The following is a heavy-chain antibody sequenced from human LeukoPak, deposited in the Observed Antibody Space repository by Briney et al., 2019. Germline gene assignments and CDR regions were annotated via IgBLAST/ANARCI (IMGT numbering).Heavy chain of an antibody. V-gene: IGHV3-23*01. J-gene: IGHJ4*02. D-gene: IGHD6-13*01. CDR1: GFTFSSYA. Sequence: GGSLRLSCAASGFTFSSYAMSWVRQAPGKGLEWVSAISGSGGSTYYADSVKGRFTISRDNAKNSLYLQMNSLRAEDTAVYYCARDRTSSWYYGVTDYWGQGTLVTVSS. CDR2: ISGSGGST. CDR3: ARDRTSSWYYGVTDY.